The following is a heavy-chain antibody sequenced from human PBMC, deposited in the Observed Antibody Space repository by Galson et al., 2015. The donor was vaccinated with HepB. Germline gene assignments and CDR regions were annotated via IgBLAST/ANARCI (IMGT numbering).Heavy chain of an antibody. J-gene: IGHJ3*02. CDR3: ATVSSIVGAPGDAFDI. V-gene: IGHV1-24*01. CDR2: FDPEDGET. D-gene: IGHD1-26*01. Sequence: SVKVSCKVSGYTLTELSMHWVRQAPGKGLEWMGGFDPEDGETIYAQKFQGRVTMTEDTSTDTAYMELSSLRSEDTAVYYCATVSSIVGAPGDAFDIWGQGTMVTVSS. CDR1: GYTLTELS.